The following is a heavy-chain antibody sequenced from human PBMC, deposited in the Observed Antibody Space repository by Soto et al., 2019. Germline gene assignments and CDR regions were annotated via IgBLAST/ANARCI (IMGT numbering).Heavy chain of an antibody. V-gene: IGHV4-38-2*01. CDR1: GYSISSGYY. Sequence: QVQLQESGPGLVKPSETLSLTCAVSGYSISSGYYWGWIRQPPGKGLEWIGSIYHSGSTYYNPSLRSRVTISVDTSKNQFSLKLSSVTAADTAVYYCARGGIAAAGKSWGNDYWGQGTLVTVSS. D-gene: IGHD6-13*01. CDR3: ARGGIAAAGKSWGNDY. J-gene: IGHJ4*02. CDR2: IYHSGST.